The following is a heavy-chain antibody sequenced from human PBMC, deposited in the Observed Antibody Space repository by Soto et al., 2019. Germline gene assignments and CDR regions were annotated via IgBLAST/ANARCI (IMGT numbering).Heavy chain of an antibody. D-gene: IGHD2-2*01. CDR2: IDYSGGA. V-gene: IGHV4-39*01. J-gene: IGHJ5*02. CDR1: GGSISSVSYY. Sequence: QLQLQESGPGLVKPSETLSLTCSVSGGSISSVSYYWGWIRQPPGKGLEWIGSIDYSGGAYYSPSLKSRVTMSVDTSKNQWSVELRSVTAADTAVYYCARLHCNSPNCVPLDPWGQGTLVNVSS. CDR3: ARLHCNSPNCVPLDP.